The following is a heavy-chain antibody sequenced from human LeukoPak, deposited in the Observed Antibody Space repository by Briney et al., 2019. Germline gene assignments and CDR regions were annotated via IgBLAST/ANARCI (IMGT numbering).Heavy chain of an antibody. Sequence: PGGSLRLSCTASGFTFSSSAMDWVRQAPGKGLEWVSAVSGSGDTTYYADSVKGRFTISRDNSKNTLYLQMDSLRAEDTAVYYCAKSRSGCALFDYWGQGTLVTVSS. CDR3: AKSRSGCALFDY. D-gene: IGHD6-19*01. J-gene: IGHJ4*02. V-gene: IGHV3-23*01. CDR1: GFTFSSSA. CDR2: VSGSGDTT.